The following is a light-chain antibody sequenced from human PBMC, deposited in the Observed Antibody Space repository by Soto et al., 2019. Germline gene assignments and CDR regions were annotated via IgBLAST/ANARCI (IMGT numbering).Light chain of an antibody. J-gene: IGKJ5*01. CDR1: QSVSSN. Sequence: EIVMTQSPATLSVSPGERATLSCRASQSVSSNLAWYQQKPGQAPRLLIYGASTRATGIPARFSGSGSGTEFTLTISSLQSEDFAVYYCQQYNSWPLITFGPGTRLENK. V-gene: IGKV3-15*01. CDR2: GAS. CDR3: QQYNSWPLIT.